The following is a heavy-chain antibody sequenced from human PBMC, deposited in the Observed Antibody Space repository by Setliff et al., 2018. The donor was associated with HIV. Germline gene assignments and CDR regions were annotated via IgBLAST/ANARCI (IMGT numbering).Heavy chain of an antibody. J-gene: IGHJ5*02. CDR2: IHPSGGST. Sequence: GASVKVSCKASGYTFTSYYIHWVRQAPGQGLEWMGVIHPSGGSTSYAQSFQDRVTMTRDTSTSTVYMELSSLRSEDTAVYYCARVRYCSGGSCYGGEYWFDPWGQGTQVTVSS. D-gene: IGHD2-15*01. V-gene: IGHV1-46*01. CDR1: GYTFTSYY. CDR3: ARVRYCSGGSCYGGEYWFDP.